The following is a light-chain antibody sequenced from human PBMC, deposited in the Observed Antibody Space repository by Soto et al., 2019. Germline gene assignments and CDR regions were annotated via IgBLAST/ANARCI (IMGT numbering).Light chain of an antibody. Sequence: EIVMTQSPATLSVSPGERATLSCRASQSVSGNLAWYQQKPGQAPRLIIYGASTRATGIPARFSGSGSGTEFTLTISSLQSEDFAVYSCQQYNNWPPITFGQGTRLEIK. CDR3: QQYNNWPPIT. CDR1: QSVSGN. V-gene: IGKV3-15*01. J-gene: IGKJ5*01. CDR2: GAS.